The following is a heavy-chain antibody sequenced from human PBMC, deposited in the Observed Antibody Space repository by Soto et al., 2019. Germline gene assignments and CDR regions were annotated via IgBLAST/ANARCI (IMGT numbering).Heavy chain of an antibody. V-gene: IGHV1-18*01. CDR3: ARGLTIFGVVTGWFDP. D-gene: IGHD3-3*01. J-gene: IGHJ5*02. Sequence: ASVKVSCKASGGTFTSYGISWVRQAPGQGLEWMGWISAYNGNTNYAQKLQGRVTMTTDTSTSTAYMELRSLRSDDTAVYYCARGLTIFGVVTGWFDPWGQGTLVTVSS. CDR1: GGTFTSYG. CDR2: ISAYNGNT.